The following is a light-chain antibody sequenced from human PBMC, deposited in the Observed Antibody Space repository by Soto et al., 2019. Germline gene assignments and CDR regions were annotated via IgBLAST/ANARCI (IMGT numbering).Light chain of an antibody. Sequence: EIVLTQSPGTLSLSPGERATLSCRASQSVSSSYLAWYQQKPGQAPRLLIYGASSRATGIPDRFSGSGSGTDFTLTISRLEPEDFAVYYCQQYGSSPRKFGQGTKLAIK. CDR1: QSVSSSY. CDR2: GAS. CDR3: QQYGSSPRK. J-gene: IGKJ1*01. V-gene: IGKV3-20*01.